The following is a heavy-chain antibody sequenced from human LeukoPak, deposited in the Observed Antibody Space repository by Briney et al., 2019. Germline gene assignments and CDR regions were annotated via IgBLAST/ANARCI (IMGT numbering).Heavy chain of an antibody. J-gene: IGHJ4*02. V-gene: IGHV4-39*07. CDR3: ARGSLGADY. CDR2: IYYSGST. Sequence: SETLSLTCTVSGGSISSSSYYWGWIRQPPGKGLEWIGSIYYSGSTYYNPSLKSRVTISVDTSKNQFSLKLSSVTAADTAVYYCARGSLGADYWGQGTLVTVSS. D-gene: IGHD1-26*01. CDR1: GGSISSSSYY.